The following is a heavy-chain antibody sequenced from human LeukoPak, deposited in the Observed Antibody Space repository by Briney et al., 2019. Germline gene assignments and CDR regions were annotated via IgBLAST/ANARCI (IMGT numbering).Heavy chain of an antibody. Sequence: GGSLRLSCAASGFTFSSYAMHWVRQAPGKGLEWVASISSASNYIYYADSLKGRFTVSRDNAKNSLYLQMNSLRAEDTAVYYCARDSPLLLWGQGTLVTVSS. D-gene: IGHD3-10*01. CDR3: ARDSPLLL. CDR2: ISSASNYI. J-gene: IGHJ4*02. CDR1: GFTFSSYA. V-gene: IGHV3-21*01.